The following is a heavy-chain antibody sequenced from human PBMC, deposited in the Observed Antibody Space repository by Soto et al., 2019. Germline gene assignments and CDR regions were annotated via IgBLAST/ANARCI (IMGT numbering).Heavy chain of an antibody. CDR2: ISANGATT. CDR3: AKDGRLLRIVRFDP. D-gene: IGHD3-22*01. V-gene: IGHV3-23*01. CDR1: GFTFSSYA. Sequence: EVQLLESGGGLVQPGGSLRLSCAASGFTFSSYAMSWVRQAPGKGLEWVSTISANGATTYHADSVKGRLTIARDNSKNTLYLQMNSLRAEDTAVYYCAKDGRLLRIVRFDPWGQGTLVTVSS. J-gene: IGHJ5*02.